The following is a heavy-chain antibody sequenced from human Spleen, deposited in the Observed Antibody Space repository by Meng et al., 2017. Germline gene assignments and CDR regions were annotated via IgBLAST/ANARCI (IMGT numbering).Heavy chain of an antibody. CDR2: MNPNSGNT. D-gene: IGHD6-13*01. Sequence: ASVKVSCKASGYTFTSYDINWVRQATGQGLEWMGWMNPNSGNTGYAQKFQGRVTMTRNTSISTAYMELSRLRSDGTAVYYCARESVFSSSWYFQYWGQGTLVTVSS. J-gene: IGHJ1*01. CDR3: ARESVFSSSWYFQY. CDR1: GYTFTSYD. V-gene: IGHV1-8*01.